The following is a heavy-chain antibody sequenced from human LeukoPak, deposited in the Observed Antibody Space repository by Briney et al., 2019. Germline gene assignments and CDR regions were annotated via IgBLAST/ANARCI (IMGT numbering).Heavy chain of an antibody. D-gene: IGHD4-17*01. CDR3: ARVETTVTTGWFDP. Sequence: SETLSLTCAVYGGSFSGYYWSWIRQPPGKGLEWIGEINHSGSTNYNPSLKSRVTISVDTSKNQFSLKLSSVTAADTAVYYCARVETTVTTGWFDPWGQGTLVTVSS. CDR2: INHSGST. J-gene: IGHJ5*02. V-gene: IGHV4-34*01. CDR1: GGSFSGYY.